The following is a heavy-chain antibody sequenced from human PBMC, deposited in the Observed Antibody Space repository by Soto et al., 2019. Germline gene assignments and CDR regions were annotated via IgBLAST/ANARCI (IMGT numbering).Heavy chain of an antibody. CDR2: IIPIFGTA. Sequence: SVKVSCKASGGTFSSYAISWVRQAPGQGLEWMGGIIPIFGTANYAQKFQGRVTITADGSTSTAYMELSSLRSEDTAVYYCATDAGIAARPGVDYYYGMDVWGQGTTVTVSS. CDR3: ATDAGIAARPGVDYYYGMDV. D-gene: IGHD6-6*01. CDR1: GGTFSSYA. V-gene: IGHV1-69*13. J-gene: IGHJ6*02.